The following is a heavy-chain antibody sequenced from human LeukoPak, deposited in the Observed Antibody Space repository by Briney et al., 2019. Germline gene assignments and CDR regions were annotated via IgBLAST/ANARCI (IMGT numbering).Heavy chain of an antibody. V-gene: IGHV3-7*01. D-gene: IGHD4-11*01. CDR2: INQDGSEK. CDR1: GFTFTTYY. Sequence: GGSLRLSCAASGFTFTTYYMSWVRQAPGKGLEWVANINQDGSEKYYLDSVKGRFTISRDNARNSLYLQMNSLRVEDTAVYYCATYSTRNAREFQSWGQGTLVTVSS. CDR3: ATYSTRNAREFQS. J-gene: IGHJ1*01.